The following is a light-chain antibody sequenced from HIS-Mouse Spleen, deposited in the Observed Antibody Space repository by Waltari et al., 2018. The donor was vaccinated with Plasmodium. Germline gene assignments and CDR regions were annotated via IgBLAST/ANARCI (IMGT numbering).Light chain of an antibody. CDR1: QDFSNY. CDR2: DAS. CDR3: QQYDNLPPLFT. J-gene: IGKJ3*01. Sequence: DIQMTQSPSSLSASVGDRVTINCQASQDFSNYLNWYQQKPGKAPKLLIYDASNLETGVPSRFSGSGSGTDFTFTISSLQPEDIATYYCQQYDNLPPLFTFGPGTKVDIK. V-gene: IGKV1-33*01.